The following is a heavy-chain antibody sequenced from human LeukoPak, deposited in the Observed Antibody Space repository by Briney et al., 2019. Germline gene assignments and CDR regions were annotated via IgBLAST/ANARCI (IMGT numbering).Heavy chain of an antibody. V-gene: IGHV3-30*02. Sequence: GGSLRLSCAASGFTFSTYSMHWVRQAPGKGLQWVALIRYDGSNKYYADSVKGRFTISRDNSKNTLYLQMNSLRAEDTAVYYCAKVRILLMDVWGKGTTVTISS. CDR2: IRYDGSNK. CDR1: GFTFSTYS. D-gene: IGHD2-21*01. CDR3: AKVRILLMDV. J-gene: IGHJ6*03.